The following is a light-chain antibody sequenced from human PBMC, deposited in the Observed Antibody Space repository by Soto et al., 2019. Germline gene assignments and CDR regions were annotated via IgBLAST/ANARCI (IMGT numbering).Light chain of an antibody. Sequence: EIVVTQSPGTLSLSPGGRVALSFRIGQSLTSFYLAWYQQKPGQAPRLLIYGATSRATGIPDRFSGSGSGTDFSLTVSRLEPEDFAVYYCQQYDASPVTFGQGTRLEIK. CDR2: GAT. CDR3: QQYDASPVT. V-gene: IGKV3-20*01. CDR1: QSLTSFY. J-gene: IGKJ5*01.